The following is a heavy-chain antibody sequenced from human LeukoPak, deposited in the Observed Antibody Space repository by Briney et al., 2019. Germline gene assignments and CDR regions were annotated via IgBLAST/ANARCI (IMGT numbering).Heavy chain of an antibody. V-gene: IGHV4-59*08. J-gene: IGHJ4*02. D-gene: IGHD6-13*01. CDR2: IYYRGST. CDR1: GGSISSYY. Sequence: PSETLSLTCTVSGGSISSYYWSWIRQPPGKGLEWIGYIYYRGSTNYNPSLKSRVTISVDTSKNQFSLKLSSVTAADTAVYYCASLIAAAGTFDYWGQGTLVTVSS. CDR3: ASLIAAAGTFDY.